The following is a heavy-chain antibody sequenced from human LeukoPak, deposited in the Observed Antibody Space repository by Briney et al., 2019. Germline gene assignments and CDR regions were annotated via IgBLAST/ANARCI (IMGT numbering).Heavy chain of an antibody. J-gene: IGHJ4*02. CDR2: IYPGDSDT. CDR3: AIGSGSYIVFDY. CDR1: GSIFTSYW. Sequence: GESLQISCRGSGSIFTSYWIGWVRQLPGKGLGWMGIIYPGDSDTRYSPSFQGQVTISADKSISTAYLQWSSLKASDTAMYYCAIGSGSYIVFDYWGQGTRVTVSS. D-gene: IGHD1-26*01. V-gene: IGHV5-51*01.